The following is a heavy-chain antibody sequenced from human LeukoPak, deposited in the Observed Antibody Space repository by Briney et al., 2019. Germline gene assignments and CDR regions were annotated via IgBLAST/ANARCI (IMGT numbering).Heavy chain of an antibody. V-gene: IGHV3-7*01. CDR2: VERDGSGK. CDR1: GFTFSNYW. J-gene: IGHJ4*02. CDR3: AREVATGTGAYNY. Sequence: GGSLRLSCAASGFTFSNYWMAWVRQAPGKGLEWVANVERDGSGKNYVDSVKGRFIISRDNAKNSLYLQMNSLRGEDTAVYSCAREVATGTGAYNYWGQGTLVTVSS. D-gene: IGHD6-13*01.